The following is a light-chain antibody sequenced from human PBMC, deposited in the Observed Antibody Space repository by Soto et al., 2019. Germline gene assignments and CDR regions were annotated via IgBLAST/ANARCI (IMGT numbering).Light chain of an antibody. J-gene: IGKJ5*01. Sequence: DIQMTQSPSSLSASVGDRVTITCRASQGIRNDLAWYQQKPGKAPKRLIYAASSLQSGVASRFSGSGSGTDFTLTISGLEPEDVAMYYCQHYGDSPPITFGQGTRLEIK. CDR3: QHYGDSPPIT. CDR1: QGIRND. CDR2: AAS. V-gene: IGKV1-17*01.